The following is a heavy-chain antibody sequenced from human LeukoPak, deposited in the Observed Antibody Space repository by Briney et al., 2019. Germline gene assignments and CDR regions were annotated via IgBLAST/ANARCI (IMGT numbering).Heavy chain of an antibody. Sequence: ASVKVSCKASGYTFTSYGISWVRQAPGQGLEWMGWISAYNGNTNYAQKLQGRVTMTTDTSTSTAYMELRSLRSDDTAVYNCARARITMIVENYGMDVWGQGTTVTVSS. V-gene: IGHV1-18*01. CDR3: ARARITMIVENYGMDV. CDR1: GYTFTSYG. D-gene: IGHD3-22*01. J-gene: IGHJ6*02. CDR2: ISAYNGNT.